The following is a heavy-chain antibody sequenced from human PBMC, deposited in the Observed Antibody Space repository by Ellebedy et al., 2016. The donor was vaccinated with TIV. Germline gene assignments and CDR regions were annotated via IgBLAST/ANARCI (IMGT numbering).Heavy chain of an antibody. CDR3: ARDERDYYDRAGAFDI. Sequence: MPSETLSLTCTVSGGSISSYYWSWIRQPAGKGLEWIGRIYTSGSTNYNPSLKSRVTMSVDTSKNQFSLKLSSVTAADTAVYYCARDERDYYDRAGAFDIWGQGTMVTVSS. V-gene: IGHV4-4*07. CDR1: GGSISSYY. J-gene: IGHJ3*02. D-gene: IGHD3-22*01. CDR2: IYTSGST.